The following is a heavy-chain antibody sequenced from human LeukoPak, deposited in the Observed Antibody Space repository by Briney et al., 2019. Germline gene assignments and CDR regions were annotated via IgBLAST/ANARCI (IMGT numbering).Heavy chain of an antibody. V-gene: IGHV3-74*01. CDR2: MNSDGSTT. CDR3: ARVFVYDSLSDLDY. D-gene: IGHD5/OR15-5a*01. J-gene: IGHJ4*02. CDR1: GFTFSSYW. Sequence: GGSLRLSCAASGFTFSSYWMHWVRQAPGKGLVWVSRMNSDGSTTSYADSVKGRFTISRDNAKNTLYLQMNSLRAEDTAVYYCARVFVYDSLSDLDYWGQGTLVTVSS.